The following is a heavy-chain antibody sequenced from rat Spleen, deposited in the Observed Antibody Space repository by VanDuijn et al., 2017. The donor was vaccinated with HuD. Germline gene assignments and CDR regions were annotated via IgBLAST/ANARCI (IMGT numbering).Heavy chain of an antibody. Sequence: EVQLQESGPGLVKPSQSLSLTCSVTGHSISSSYRWNWIREFPGSKLEWMGYINSAGSTIYNPSLKSRISITRDTSKKQFFLQVDSVTTDDTATYYCARSDGVHYYLPFADWGQGTLVTVSS. V-gene: IGHV3-3*01. CDR1: GHSISSSYR. CDR3: ARSDGVHYYLPFAD. D-gene: IGHD1-12*02. CDR2: INSAGST. J-gene: IGHJ3*01.